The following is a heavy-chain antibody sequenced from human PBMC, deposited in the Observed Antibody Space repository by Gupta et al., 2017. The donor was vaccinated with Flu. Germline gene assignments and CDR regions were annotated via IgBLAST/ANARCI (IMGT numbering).Heavy chain of an antibody. D-gene: IGHD2-2*01. V-gene: IGHV3-21*01. CDR2: ISSSSSYI. Sequence: WVSSISSSSSYIYYADSVKGRFTISRDNAKNSLYLQMNSLRAEDTAVYYCARAHCSSASCYEHLRQGYYMDVWGKGTTVTVSS. J-gene: IGHJ6*03. CDR3: ARAHCSSASCYEHLRQGYYMDV.